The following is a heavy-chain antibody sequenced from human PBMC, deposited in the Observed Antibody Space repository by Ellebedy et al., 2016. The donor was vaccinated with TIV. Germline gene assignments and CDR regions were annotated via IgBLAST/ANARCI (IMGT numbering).Heavy chain of an antibody. CDR3: AGPSGAAAGYYYYYGMDV. V-gene: IGHV3-23*01. J-gene: IGHJ6*02. CDR2: ISGSGGST. D-gene: IGHD6-13*01. Sequence: GESLKISCAASGFTFSSYAMSWVRQAPGKGLEWVSAISGSGGSTYYADSVKGRFTISRDNSNNTLYLQMNSLSAEDTAVYYCAGPSGAAAGYYYYYGMDVWGQGTTVTVSS. CDR1: GFTFSSYA.